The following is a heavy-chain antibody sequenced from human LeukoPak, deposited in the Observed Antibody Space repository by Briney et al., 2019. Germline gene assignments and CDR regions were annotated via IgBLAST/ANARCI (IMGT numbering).Heavy chain of an antibody. V-gene: IGHV4-59*08. CDR1: GGSISNYY. D-gene: IGHD3-9*01. J-gene: IGHJ4*02. CDR2: IYYSGST. Sequence: SETLSLTCTVAGGSISNYYWSRIRQPPGKGLEWIGYIYYSGSTNYNPSLKSRVTISVDTSKNQFSLKLSSVTAADTAVFYCARHPYDILTGPEYYFDYWGQGTLVTVSS. CDR3: ARHPYDILTGPEYYFDY.